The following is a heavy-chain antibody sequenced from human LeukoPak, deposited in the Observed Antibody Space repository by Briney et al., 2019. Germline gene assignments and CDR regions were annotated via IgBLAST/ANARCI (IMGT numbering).Heavy chain of an antibody. Sequence: PGGSLRLSCAASGFTFSSYSMNWVRQAPGKGLEWVSSISSSSSYIYYADSVKGRFTISRDNAENSLYLQMNSLRAEDTAVCYCARDSLAGLGSLNPWGQGTLVTVSS. CDR3: ARDSLAGLGSLNP. V-gene: IGHV3-21*01. CDR1: GFTFSSYS. J-gene: IGHJ5*02. D-gene: IGHD2-15*01. CDR2: ISSSSSYI.